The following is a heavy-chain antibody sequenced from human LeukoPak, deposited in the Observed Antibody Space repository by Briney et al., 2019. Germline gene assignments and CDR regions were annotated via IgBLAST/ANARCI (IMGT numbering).Heavy chain of an antibody. V-gene: IGHV3-48*01. CDR2: ISSSSSTI. J-gene: IGHJ4*02. D-gene: IGHD2-2*01. CDR1: GFTFSSYS. Sequence: PGGSLRLSCAASGFTFSSYSMNWVRQAPGKGLEWVSYISSSSSTIYYADSVKGRFTISRDNAKNSLYLQMSSLRAEDTAVYYCARDPRYCSSTSCQPDYWGQGTLVTVSS. CDR3: ARDPRYCSSTSCQPDY.